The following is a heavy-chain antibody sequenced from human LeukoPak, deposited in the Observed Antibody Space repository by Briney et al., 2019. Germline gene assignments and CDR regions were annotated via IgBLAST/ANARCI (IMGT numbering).Heavy chain of an antibody. CDR3: ARHERDFDY. CDR1: GYTFTSYG. J-gene: IGHJ4*02. D-gene: IGHD1-1*01. CDR2: ISAYNGNT. V-gene: IGHV1-18*01. Sequence: ASVKVSCKASGYTFTSYGISWVRQAPGQGLEWMGWISAYNGNTKYSQKFQGRVTITRDTSANTAYMELSSLRSEDTAVYYCARHERDFDYWGQGTLVTVSS.